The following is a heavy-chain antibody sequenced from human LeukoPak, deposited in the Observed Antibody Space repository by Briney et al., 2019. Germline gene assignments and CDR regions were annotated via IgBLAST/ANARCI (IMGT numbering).Heavy chain of an antibody. J-gene: IGHJ4*02. CDR1: GGSFSGYY. V-gene: IGHV4-34*01. CDR3: ASRGVSGCSPDY. Sequence: SETLSLTCAVYGGSFSGYYWSWIRQPPGKGLEWIGEINHSGSTNYNPSLKSRVTISVDTSKNQFSLKLSSVTAADTAVYYCASRGVSGCSPDYWGQGTLVTGSS. CDR2: INHSGST. D-gene: IGHD3-10*01.